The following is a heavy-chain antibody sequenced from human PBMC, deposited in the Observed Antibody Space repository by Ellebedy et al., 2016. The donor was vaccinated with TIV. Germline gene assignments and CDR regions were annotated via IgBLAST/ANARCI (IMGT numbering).Heavy chain of an antibody. CDR3: ASEVVDRTSYYYYGMDV. Sequence: SETLSLTCTVSGISISGSYWSWIRQPAGKGLEWIGRIYSSGGTTYDPSLKSRVTMSVDTSKNQFSLKLSSVTAADTAVYYCASEVVDRTSYYYYGMDVWGQGTTVTVSS. V-gene: IGHV4-4*07. CDR1: GISISGSY. D-gene: IGHD1-14*01. J-gene: IGHJ6*02. CDR2: IYSSGGT.